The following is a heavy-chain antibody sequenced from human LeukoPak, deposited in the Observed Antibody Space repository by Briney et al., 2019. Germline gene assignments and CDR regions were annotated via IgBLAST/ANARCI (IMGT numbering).Heavy chain of an antibody. CDR1: GFTFSSYA. V-gene: IGHV3-74*01. CDR2: TSADGIFS. CDR3: ARDNRFFRHLVDY. Sequence: GGSLRLSCAASGFTFSSYAMSWVRQAPGKGLEWVSRTSADGIFSGYADFVKGRFSISRDNDNNTLYLQMNSLRAEDTAVYYCARDNRFFRHLVDYWGQGALVTVSS. D-gene: IGHD2/OR15-2a*01. J-gene: IGHJ4*02.